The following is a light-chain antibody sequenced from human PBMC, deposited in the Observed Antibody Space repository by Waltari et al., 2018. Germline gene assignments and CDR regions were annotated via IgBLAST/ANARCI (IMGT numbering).Light chain of an antibody. J-gene: IGKJ2*01. Sequence: DVQMTQSPPSLSASVGDRVTITCRGSQRISGQLNWYQHKPGICPNLLIYDESSLQNEVPSRFRCTRSGTDVSLTISSLQPEAFATYYCQQSYTLPYTFRQGTKLEI. CDR2: DES. V-gene: IGKV1-39*01. CDR3: QQSYTLPYT. CDR1: QRISGQ.